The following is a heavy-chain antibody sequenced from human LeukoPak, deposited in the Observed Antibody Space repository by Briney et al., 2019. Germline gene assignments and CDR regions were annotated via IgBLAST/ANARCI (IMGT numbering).Heavy chain of an antibody. CDR1: GLTFSSYS. J-gene: IGHJ3*02. Sequence: PGGSLRLSCAASGLTFSSYSMDWVRQAPGKGLEWVSYISSSSSTIYYADSVKGRFTISRDNAKNSLYLQMNSLRAEDTAVYYCARDHHRRLYDSQARDTFDIWGQGTMVTVSS. CDR2: ISSSSSTI. V-gene: IGHV3-48*01. D-gene: IGHD3-22*01. CDR3: ARDHHRRLYDSQARDTFDI.